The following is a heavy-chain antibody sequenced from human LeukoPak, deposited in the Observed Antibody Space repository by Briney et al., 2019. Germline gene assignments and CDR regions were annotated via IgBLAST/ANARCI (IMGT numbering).Heavy chain of an antibody. V-gene: IGHV4-34*01. J-gene: IGHJ4*02. Sequence: SETLSLTCVVYGGSFSTYYWSWIRQPPGKGLEWIGEVIHSGSTNYNPSLKSRVTISVDTSKNQFSLKLRSVTAADTAVYYCARGVAGPSVDYWGQGTLATVSS. CDR3: ARGVAGPSVDY. D-gene: IGHD6-19*01. CDR2: VIHSGST. CDR1: GGSFSTYY.